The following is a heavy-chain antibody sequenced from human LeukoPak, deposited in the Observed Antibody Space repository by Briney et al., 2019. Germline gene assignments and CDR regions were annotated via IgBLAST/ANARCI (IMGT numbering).Heavy chain of an antibody. D-gene: IGHD3-10*01. CDR3: AKHFGSGDYDNFFDD. CDR2: ISSSSYI. Sequence: PGGSLRLSCAASGFTFSSYSMNWVRQAPGKGLEWVSSISSSSYIYYADSVKGRFTISRDNSKNTLFLQMNSLRAEDTALYYCAKHFGSGDYDNFFDDWGQGTLVSVSS. CDR1: GFTFSSYS. V-gene: IGHV3-21*04. J-gene: IGHJ4*02.